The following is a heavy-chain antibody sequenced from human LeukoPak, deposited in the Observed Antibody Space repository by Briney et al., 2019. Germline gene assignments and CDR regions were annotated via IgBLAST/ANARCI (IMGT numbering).Heavy chain of an antibody. CDR3: ARAHRGYGSFDL. V-gene: IGHV4-61*02. D-gene: IGHD2-2*03. Sequence: SQTLSLTCTVSGGSISSGSYYWNWIRQPAGKGLEWIGRIYSSDSTNYTPSLKSRVTISVDTSKNQFSLKLSSMTAADTAVYYCARAHRGYGSFDLWGRGTLVTVSS. J-gene: IGHJ2*01. CDR1: GGSISSGSYY. CDR2: IYSSDST.